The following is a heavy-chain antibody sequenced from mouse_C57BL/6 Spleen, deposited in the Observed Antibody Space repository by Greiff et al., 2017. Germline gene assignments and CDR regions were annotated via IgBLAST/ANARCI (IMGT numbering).Heavy chain of an antibody. CDR2: ISPGDGDT. D-gene: IGHD1-1*01. CDR3: ANYYGSSYWYFDV. Sequence: QVQLQQSGPELVKPGASVKISCKASGYAFSSSWMNWVKQRPGKGLEWIGRISPGDGDTNYNGKFKGKATLTADKSSSTAYMQLSSLTSEDSAVYFCANYYGSSYWYFDVWGTGTTVTVSS. V-gene: IGHV1-82*01. J-gene: IGHJ1*03. CDR1: GYAFSSSW.